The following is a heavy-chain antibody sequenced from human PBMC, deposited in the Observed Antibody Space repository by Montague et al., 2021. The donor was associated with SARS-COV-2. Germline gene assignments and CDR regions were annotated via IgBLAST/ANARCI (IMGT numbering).Heavy chain of an antibody. CDR1: GFTFSTYG. Sequence: SLSLSCAASGFTFSTYGIHWVRQAPGKGLEWVSFISFDGSKKYYADAVKGLFTISRDNSKNTLYLQMNSLRGDDTAVYYCAKDGWAYCGDDCYSGLDVWGQGTTTTVSS. V-gene: IGHV3-30*18. D-gene: IGHD2-21*01. CDR2: ISFDGSKK. CDR3: AKDGWAYCGDDCYSGLDV. J-gene: IGHJ6*02.